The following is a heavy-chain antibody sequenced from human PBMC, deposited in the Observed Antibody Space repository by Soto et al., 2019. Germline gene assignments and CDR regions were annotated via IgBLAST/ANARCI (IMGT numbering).Heavy chain of an antibody. CDR2: ISWDGGST. CDR1: GFTFDDYT. CDR3: AEDIGPGDYGEYGFEY. D-gene: IGHD4-17*01. J-gene: IGHJ4*02. V-gene: IGHV3-43*01. Sequence: EVQLVESGGVVVQPGGSLRLSCAASGFTFDDYTMHWVRQAPGKGLEWVSLISWDGGSTYYADSVRGRFTISRDNSKNSLYLQMNRLRTEDAALYYCAEDIGPGDYGEYGFEYWGQGTVVTDS.